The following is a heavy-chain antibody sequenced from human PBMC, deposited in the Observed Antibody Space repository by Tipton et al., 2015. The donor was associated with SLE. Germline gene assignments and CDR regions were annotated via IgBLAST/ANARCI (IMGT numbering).Heavy chain of an antibody. CDR1: DGSISSGGYY. CDR2: IYYSGST. Sequence: TLSLTCTVSDGSISSGGYYWGWIRQPPGKGLERIGNIYYSGSTYYNLSLKSRVTISVDTSKNQFSLKLSSVSAADTAVYYCATYGSSWGTYWYFDLWGRGTLVTVSS. J-gene: IGHJ2*01. D-gene: IGHD6-13*01. CDR3: ATYGSSWGTYWYFDL. V-gene: IGHV4-39*01.